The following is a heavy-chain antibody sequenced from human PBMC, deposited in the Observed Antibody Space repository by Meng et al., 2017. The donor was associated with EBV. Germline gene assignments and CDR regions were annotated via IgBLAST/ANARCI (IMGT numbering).Heavy chain of an antibody. CDR3: ARLNQFLEWDFDY. Sequence: QLRESGPGLVRPSERLSLTCTVSGGAMSPYYWNWIRQFPEKGLEWIGYVHESGNSNYNPSLRDRVTISLDTSKNQFSLELNSVTAADTALYYCARLNQFLEWDFDYWGRGTLVTVSS. D-gene: IGHD3-3*01. V-gene: IGHV4-59*01. CDR2: VHESGNS. CDR1: GGAMSPYY. J-gene: IGHJ4*02.